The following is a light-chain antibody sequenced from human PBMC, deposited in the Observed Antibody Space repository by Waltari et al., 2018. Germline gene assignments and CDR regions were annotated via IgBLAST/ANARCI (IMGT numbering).Light chain of an antibody. CDR2: GNN. J-gene: IGLJ2*01. CDR1: SSSIGAGYD. V-gene: IGLV1-40*01. Sequence: QSVLTQPPSVSGAPGQRVTISCTGSSSSIGAGYDVNWYQQLPGTAPKLLIYGNNNRPSGGPYRSSGSKSGPSASLAITGLQAEDEADYYGHSYDSSLSGSVFGGGTILTVL. CDR3: HSYDSSLSGSV.